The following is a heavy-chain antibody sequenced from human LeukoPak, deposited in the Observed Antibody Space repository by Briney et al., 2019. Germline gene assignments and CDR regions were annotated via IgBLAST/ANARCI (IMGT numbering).Heavy chain of an antibody. CDR2: IYTSGST. J-gene: IGHJ4*02. CDR1: GGSISSGSYY. D-gene: IGHD6-19*01. Sequence: SETLSLTCTVSGGSISSGSYYWSWIRQPAGKGLEWIGRIYTSGSTNYNPSLKSRVTISVDTSKNQFSLKLSSVTAADTAVYYCASTTSGWYFNYFDYWGQGTLVTVSS. CDR3: ASTTSGWYFNYFDY. V-gene: IGHV4-61*02.